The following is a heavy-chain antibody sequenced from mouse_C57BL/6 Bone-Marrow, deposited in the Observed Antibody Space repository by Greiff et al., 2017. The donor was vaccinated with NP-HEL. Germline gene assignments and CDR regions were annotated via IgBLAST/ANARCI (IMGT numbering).Heavy chain of an antibody. J-gene: IGHJ4*01. CDR2: INSDGGSI. CDR1: EYEFPSHD. D-gene: IGHD2-10*02. V-gene: IGHV5-2*01. Sequence: VHVKQSGGGLVQPGESLKLSCESNEYEFPSHDMSWVRKTPEKRLELVAAINSDGGSIYYPDTMERRFIISRDNTKKTLDLQMSSLRSEDTALYYCARQGYGNYAMDYWGQGTAVTVSS. CDR3: ARQGYGNYAMDY.